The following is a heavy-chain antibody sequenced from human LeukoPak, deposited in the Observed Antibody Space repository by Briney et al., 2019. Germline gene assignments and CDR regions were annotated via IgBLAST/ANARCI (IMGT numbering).Heavy chain of an antibody. Sequence: SETLSLTCTVSGGSISSYYWSWIRQPPGKGLEWIAYIYYSGSTNYNPSLKSRVSISVDTSKNQFSLNLSSVTAADTAVYYCARADYYDSSGPIRDWGQGTLVTVSS. CDR1: GGSISSYY. J-gene: IGHJ4*02. CDR3: ARADYYDSSGPIRD. D-gene: IGHD3-22*01. CDR2: IYYSGST. V-gene: IGHV4-59*08.